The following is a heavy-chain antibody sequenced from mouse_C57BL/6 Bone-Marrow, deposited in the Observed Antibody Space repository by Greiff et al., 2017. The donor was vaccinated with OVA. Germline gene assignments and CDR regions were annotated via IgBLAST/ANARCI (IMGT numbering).Heavy chain of an antibody. D-gene: IGHD2-4*01. J-gene: IGHJ2*01. Sequence: VQLQQSGAELVRPGASVKLSCKASGYTFTDYYINWVKQRPGQGLEWIARIYPGSGNTYYNEKFKGKATLTAEKSSSTAYMQLSSLTSEDSAVYFCARGQIYYDYEDYWGQGTTLTVSS. CDR3: ARGQIYYDYEDY. CDR1: GYTFTDYY. CDR2: IYPGSGNT. V-gene: IGHV1-76*01.